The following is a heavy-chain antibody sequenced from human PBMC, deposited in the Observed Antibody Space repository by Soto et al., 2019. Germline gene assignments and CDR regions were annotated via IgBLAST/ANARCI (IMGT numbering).Heavy chain of an antibody. CDR3: ARGGQQLARGYFDY. J-gene: IGHJ4*02. Sequence: QVQLQESGPGLVKPSETLSLTCTVSGGSISSYYWSWIRQPPGKGLEWFGYIYYSGSTNYNPSLKSRVTISVDTSKNQFSLKLSSVTAADTAVYYCARGGQQLARGYFDYWGQGTLVTVSS. V-gene: IGHV4-59*01. CDR1: GGSISSYY. CDR2: IYYSGST. D-gene: IGHD6-13*01.